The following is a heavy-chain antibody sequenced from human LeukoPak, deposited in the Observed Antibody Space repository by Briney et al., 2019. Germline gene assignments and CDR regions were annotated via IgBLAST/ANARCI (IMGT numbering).Heavy chain of an antibody. CDR3: ARDGAYDFWSGSAGGWFDP. CDR1: GYTFTSYG. Sequence: ASVKVSCKASGYTFTSYGISWVRQAPGQGLEWMGWISAYNGNTNYAQKLQGRVTMTTDTSTSTAYMELRSLRSDDTAVYYCARDGAYDFWSGSAGGWFDPWGQGTLVTVSS. D-gene: IGHD3-3*01. CDR2: ISAYNGNT. V-gene: IGHV1-18*01. J-gene: IGHJ5*02.